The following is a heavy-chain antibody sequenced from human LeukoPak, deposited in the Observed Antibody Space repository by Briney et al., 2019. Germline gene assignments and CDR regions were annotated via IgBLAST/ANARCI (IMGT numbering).Heavy chain of an antibody. Sequence: SETLSLTCTVSGGSISISSYYWGWIRQPPGKGLEWIGSIYNSGSTHYNPSPRSRVTISVDTSKNQFSLKLSSVTASDTAVYYCARLASGHSYTFDHWGQGTLVTVSS. V-gene: IGHV4-39*01. CDR1: GGSISISSYY. CDR3: ARLASGHSYTFDH. CDR2: IYNSGST. J-gene: IGHJ4*02. D-gene: IGHD5-18*01.